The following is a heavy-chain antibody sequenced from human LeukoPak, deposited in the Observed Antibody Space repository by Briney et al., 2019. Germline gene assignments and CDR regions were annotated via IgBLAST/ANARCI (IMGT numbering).Heavy chain of an antibody. Sequence: ASVTVSCKASGYTFTSYGISWVRQAPGQGLEWMGWISAYNGNTNYAQKLQGRVTMTTDTSTSTAYMELRSLRSDDTAVYYCARVRYGDYSFDYWGQGTLVTVSS. CDR1: GYTFTSYG. D-gene: IGHD4-17*01. CDR2: ISAYNGNT. CDR3: ARVRYGDYSFDY. J-gene: IGHJ4*02. V-gene: IGHV1-18*01.